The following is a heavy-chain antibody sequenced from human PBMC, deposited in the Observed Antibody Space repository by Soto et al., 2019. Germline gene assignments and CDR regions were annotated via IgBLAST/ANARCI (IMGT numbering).Heavy chain of an antibody. CDR3: ARRPLPELLHNWFDP. CDR2: IIPIFGTA. J-gene: IGHJ5*02. Sequence: GASVKVSCTASGGTFSSYAISWVRQAPGQGLEWMGGIIPIFGTANYAQKFQGRVTITADESTSTAYMELSSLRSEDTAVYYCARRPLPELLHNWFDPWGQGTLVTVSS. V-gene: IGHV1-69*13. D-gene: IGHD2-15*01. CDR1: GGTFSSYA.